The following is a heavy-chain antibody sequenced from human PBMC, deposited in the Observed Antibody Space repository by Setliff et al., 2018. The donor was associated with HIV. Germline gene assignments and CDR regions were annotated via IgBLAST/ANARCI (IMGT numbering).Heavy chain of an antibody. D-gene: IGHD6-13*01. CDR2: INHSGST. Sequence: PSETLSLTCTVSGGSISSHYWSWIRQPPGKGLEWIGEINHSGSTNYNPSLKSRVTISVDTSKNQFSLKLSSVTAADTAVYYCARVRYSSSWYLDYWGQGTQVTVSS. CDR1: GGSISSHY. V-gene: IGHV4-34*01. J-gene: IGHJ4*02. CDR3: ARVRYSSSWYLDY.